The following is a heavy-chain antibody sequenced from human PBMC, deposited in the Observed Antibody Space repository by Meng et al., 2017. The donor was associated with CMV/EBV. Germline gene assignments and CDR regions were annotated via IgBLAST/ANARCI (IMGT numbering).Heavy chain of an antibody. Sequence: GSLRLSCVASGFTFSSYAMSWVRQAPGKGLEWVAFIRYDGSNKYYADSVKGRFTISRDNSKNTLYLQMNSLRAEDTAVYYCAKNCSTSCHYGMDVWGQGTTVTVSS. CDR3: AKNCSTSCHYGMDV. CDR2: IRYDGSNK. J-gene: IGHJ6*02. CDR1: GFTFSSYA. D-gene: IGHD2-2*01. V-gene: IGHV3-30*02.